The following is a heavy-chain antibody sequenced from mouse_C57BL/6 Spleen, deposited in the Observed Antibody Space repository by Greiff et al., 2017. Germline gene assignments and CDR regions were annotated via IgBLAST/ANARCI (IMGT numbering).Heavy chain of an antibody. CDR2: IWSGGST. D-gene: IGHD2-5*01. V-gene: IGHV2-2*01. Sequence: VQLQQSGPGLVQPSQSLSITCTVSGFSLTSYGVHWVRQSPGKGLEWLGVIWSGGSTDYNAAVISRLSISKDNSKSQVFFKMNSLQADDTAIYYCANSNYFAYWGQGTLVTVSA. CDR1: GFSLTSYG. CDR3: ANSNYFAY. J-gene: IGHJ3*01.